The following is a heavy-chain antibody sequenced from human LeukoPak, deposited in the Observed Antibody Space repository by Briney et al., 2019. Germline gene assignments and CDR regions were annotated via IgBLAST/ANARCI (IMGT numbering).Heavy chain of an antibody. D-gene: IGHD5-18*01. CDR1: GFTFSDYY. CDR2: ISSSSSYT. J-gene: IGHJ1*01. CDR3: ARAGYSMDTEYFQH. Sequence: GGSLRPSWAASGFTFSDYYMSWIRQAPGKGLEWVSYISSSSSYTNYADSVTGRFTISRDNAKSSMYLQMNSLRAEDTAVYYCARAGYSMDTEYFQHWGQGTLVTVSS. V-gene: IGHV3-11*06.